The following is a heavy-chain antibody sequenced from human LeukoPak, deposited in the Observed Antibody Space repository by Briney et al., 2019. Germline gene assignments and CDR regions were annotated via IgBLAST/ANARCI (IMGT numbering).Heavy chain of an antibody. Sequence: PGGSLRLSCAASGFTFSSYAMHWVRQAPGKGLEWVAVISYDGSNKYYADSVKGRFTISRDNSKNTLYLQMKSLRAEDTAVYYCARDLGLDIVVVPAAIHRNDYYYYGMDVWGQGTTVTVSS. CDR1: GFTFSSYA. D-gene: IGHD2-2*01. V-gene: IGHV3-30*01. CDR3: ARDLGLDIVVVPAAIHRNDYYYYGMDV. J-gene: IGHJ6*02. CDR2: ISYDGSNK.